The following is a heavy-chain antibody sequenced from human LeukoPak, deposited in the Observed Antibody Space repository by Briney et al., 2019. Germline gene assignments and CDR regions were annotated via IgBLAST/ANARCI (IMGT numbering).Heavy chain of an antibody. Sequence: SETLSLTCTVSGGSISSSSYYWGWIRQPPGTGLEWIGSIYYSGSTYYNPSLKSRVTISVDTSKNQFSLKLSSVTAADTAVYYCARDIGYSSSWLYYYYMDVWGKGTTVTVSS. CDR1: GGSISSSSYY. J-gene: IGHJ6*03. CDR3: ARDIGYSSSWLYYYYMDV. CDR2: IYYSGST. V-gene: IGHV4-39*07. D-gene: IGHD6-13*01.